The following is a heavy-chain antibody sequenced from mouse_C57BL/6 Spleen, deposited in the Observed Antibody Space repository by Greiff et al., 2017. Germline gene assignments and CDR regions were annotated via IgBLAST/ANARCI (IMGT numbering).Heavy chain of an antibody. Sequence: VKLLESGAELVKPGASVTISCKASGYAFSSYWMNWVKQRPGKGLEWIGQIYPGDGDTNYNGKFKGKATLTADKSSSTAYMQLSSLTSEDSAVYFCARWTTVVAKGAFGYWGQGTTLTVSS. J-gene: IGHJ2*01. D-gene: IGHD1-1*01. CDR1: GYAFSSYW. V-gene: IGHV1-80*01. CDR3: ARWTTVVAKGAFGY. CDR2: IYPGDGDT.